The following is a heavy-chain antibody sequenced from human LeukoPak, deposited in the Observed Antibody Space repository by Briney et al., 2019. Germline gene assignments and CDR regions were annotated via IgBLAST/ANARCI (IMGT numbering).Heavy chain of an antibody. CDR2: INHSGST. CDR3: ATVVVAASNWFDP. J-gene: IGHJ5*02. D-gene: IGHD2-15*01. Sequence: SETLSLTCTVSGGSISSYYWSWIRQPPGKGLEWIGEINHSGSTNYNPSLKSRVTISVDTSKNQFSLKLSSVTAADTAVYYCATVVVAASNWFDPWGQGTLVTVSS. CDR1: GGSISSYY. V-gene: IGHV4-34*01.